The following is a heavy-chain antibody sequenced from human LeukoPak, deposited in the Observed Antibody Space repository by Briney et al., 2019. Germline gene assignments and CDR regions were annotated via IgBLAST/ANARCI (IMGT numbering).Heavy chain of an antibody. J-gene: IGHJ4*02. Sequence: SETLSLTCAVSGGSISSSNWWCLVRPPPGKGLECIGEIYYSGSTNYNPSLKSRVTISVDKSKTQFSLKLSSVTAADTAVYYCARAGYSYGFHGGYFDYWGQGTLVTVAS. V-gene: IGHV4-4*02. D-gene: IGHD5-18*01. CDR3: ARAGYSYGFHGGYFDY. CDR1: GGSISSSNW. CDR2: IYYSGST.